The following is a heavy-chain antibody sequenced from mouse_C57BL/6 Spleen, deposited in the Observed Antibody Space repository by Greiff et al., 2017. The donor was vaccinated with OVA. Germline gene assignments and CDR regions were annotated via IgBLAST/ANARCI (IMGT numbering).Heavy chain of an antibody. CDR1: GYAFSSSW. J-gene: IGHJ2*01. Sequence: LVESGPELVKPGASVKISCKASGYAFSSSWMNWVKQRPGKGLEWIGRIYPGDGDTNYNGKFKGKATLTADKSYSTAYMQLSSLTSEDSAVDFCARTGNARFDYWGQGTTLTVSS. V-gene: IGHV1-82*01. CDR3: ARTGNARFDY. CDR2: IYPGDGDT.